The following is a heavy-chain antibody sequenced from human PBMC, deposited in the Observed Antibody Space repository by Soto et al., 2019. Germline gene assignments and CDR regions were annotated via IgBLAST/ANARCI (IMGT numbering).Heavy chain of an antibody. V-gene: IGHV3-49*04. CDR2: VRSEANGGTT. CDR3: TRYYYESSGYYVY. CDR1: GFTFGSYA. J-gene: IGHJ4*02. D-gene: IGHD3-22*01. Sequence: SLRLSCTGAGFTFGSYALSWVRQAPGKGLEGVGVVRSEANGGTTDYAASVKGRITISRDNSKSIVYMEINSLQTEDTAVYYCTRYYYESSGYYVYWGQGALVTVSS.